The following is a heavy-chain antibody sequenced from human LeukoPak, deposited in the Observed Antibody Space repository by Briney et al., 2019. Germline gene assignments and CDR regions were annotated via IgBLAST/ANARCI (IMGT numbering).Heavy chain of an antibody. CDR2: IWYDGSNK. J-gene: IGHJ5*02. CDR3: ARKGLDYGDDEWFDP. V-gene: IGHV3-33*01. Sequence: GGSLRLSCAASGFTFSSYGMHWVRQAPGKGLEWVAVIWYDGSNKYYADSAKGRFTISRDNSKNILYLEMSSLRPEDTAVYYCARKGLDYGDDEWFDPWGQGSRVSVSS. CDR1: GFTFSSYG. D-gene: IGHD4-17*01.